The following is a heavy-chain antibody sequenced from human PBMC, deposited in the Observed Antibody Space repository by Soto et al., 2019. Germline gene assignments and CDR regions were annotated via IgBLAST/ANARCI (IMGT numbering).Heavy chain of an antibody. J-gene: IGHJ4*02. V-gene: IGHV3-9*01. D-gene: IGHD6-6*01. Sequence: EVQLVESGGGLVQPGRSLRLSCAASGFTFDDYAMHWVRQAPGKGLEWVSNINWDSGFIDYADSVKGQFTISRDNAKNSLYLQMSSLRPEDTAFYYCVKDRGAGRRGAFDYWGQGTLVTVSS. CDR3: VKDRGAGRRGAFDY. CDR2: INWDSGFI. CDR1: GFTFDDYA.